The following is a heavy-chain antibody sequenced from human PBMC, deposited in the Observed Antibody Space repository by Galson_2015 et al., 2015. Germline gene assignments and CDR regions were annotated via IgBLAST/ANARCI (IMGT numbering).Heavy chain of an antibody. V-gene: IGHV3-53*01. Sequence: SLRLSCAASGFTVSSNYMNWVRQAPGKGLEWVSVIYSSDGTYFADSVKGRFTISRDNSKNTLYLQMNSLRAEDTAVHFCARGVTDSSGYSYYFDYWGQGTLVTVSS. CDR2: IYSSDGT. D-gene: IGHD3-22*01. CDR1: GFTVSSNY. CDR3: ARGVTDSSGYSYYFDY. J-gene: IGHJ4*02.